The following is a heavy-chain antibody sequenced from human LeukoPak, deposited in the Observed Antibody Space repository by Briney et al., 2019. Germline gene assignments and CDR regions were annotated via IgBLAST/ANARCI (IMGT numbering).Heavy chain of an antibody. D-gene: IGHD3-10*01. CDR2: MNPNSGNT. V-gene: IGHV1-8*01. J-gene: IGHJ5*02. Sequence: ASVKVSCKASGYTFTSYDINWVRQATGQGLEWMGWMNPNSGNTGYAQKFQGRVTMTRNTSISTAYMELSSLRSEDTAVYYCARVPSGSYGRRWFDPWGQGTLVTVSS. CDR3: ARVPSGSYGRRWFDP. CDR1: GYTFTSYD.